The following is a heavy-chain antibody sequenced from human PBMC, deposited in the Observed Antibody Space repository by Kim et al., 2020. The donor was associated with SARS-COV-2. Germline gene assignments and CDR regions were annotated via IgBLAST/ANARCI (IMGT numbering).Heavy chain of an antibody. Sequence: ASVKVSCKTSGYTFTGYYFSWVRQAPGQGLEWMGWINAYNGNTNYAQKLQGRVTMTTDTSTSTAYMELRSLRSDDTAVNYCARDRDYSDTSGYQFDYCGPGPLGSAS. CDR3: ARDRDYSDTSGYQFDY. V-gene: IGHV1-18*04. CDR2: INAYNGNT. CDR1: GYTFTGYY. D-gene: IGHD3-22*01. J-gene: IGHJ4*02.